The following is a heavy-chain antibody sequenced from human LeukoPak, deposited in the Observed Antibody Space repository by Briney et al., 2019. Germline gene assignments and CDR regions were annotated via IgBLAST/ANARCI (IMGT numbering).Heavy chain of an antibody. CDR1: GFTVSSNY. CDR3: ASIAAAGTENYYYYYGTDV. Sequence: GGSLRLSCAASGFTVSSNYMSWVRQAPGKGLEWVSVIYSGGSTYYADSVKGRFTISRDNSKNTLYLQMNSLRAEDTAVYYCASIAAAGTENYYYYYGTDVWGKGTTVTVSS. CDR2: IYSGGST. D-gene: IGHD6-13*01. J-gene: IGHJ6*04. V-gene: IGHV3-53*01.